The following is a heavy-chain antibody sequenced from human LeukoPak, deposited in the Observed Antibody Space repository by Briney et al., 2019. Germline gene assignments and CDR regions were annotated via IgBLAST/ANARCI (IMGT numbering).Heavy chain of an antibody. CDR2: IIPILGIA. CDR1: GGTFSSYA. Sequence: GASVKFSCKASGGTFSSYAISWVRQAPGQGLEWMGRIIPILGIANYAQKFQGRVTITADKSTSTAYMELSSLRSEDTAVYYCARVEDSSKIDYWGQGTLVTVSS. D-gene: IGHD3-22*01. V-gene: IGHV1-69*04. CDR3: ARVEDSSKIDY. J-gene: IGHJ4*02.